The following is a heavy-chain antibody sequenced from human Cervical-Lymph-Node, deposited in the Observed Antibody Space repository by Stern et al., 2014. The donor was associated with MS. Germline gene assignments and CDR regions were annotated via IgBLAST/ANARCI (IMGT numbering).Heavy chain of an antibody. CDR2: INTYTGDT. Sequence: VQLVESGVEVKKPGASVKVSCKASGYTFTSSGITWVRQAPGQGLEWMGWINTYTGDTNYAQKLKGRVTMTTDTSTTTAHMEVRSLRYDDTAVYYCARDTAQVASWYFDLWGRGTLVTVSP. J-gene: IGHJ2*01. CDR1: GYTFTSSG. CDR3: ARDTAQVASWYFDL. D-gene: IGHD2-21*02. V-gene: IGHV1-18*01.